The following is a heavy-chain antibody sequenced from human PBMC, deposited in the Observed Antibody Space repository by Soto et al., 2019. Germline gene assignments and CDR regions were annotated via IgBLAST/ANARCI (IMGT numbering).Heavy chain of an antibody. CDR3: ARHYCSGGSCYSAPNYYYYYGMDV. V-gene: IGHV5-51*01. D-gene: IGHD2-15*01. Sequence: ESLKISRKGSGYSFSSYWIGWVRPMPGEGLGGGGVIYPGDSDTRYSPSFQGQVTISADKSISTAYLQWSSLKASDTAMYYCARHYCSGGSCYSAPNYYYYYGMDVWGQGTTVTVSS. CDR1: GYSFSSYW. J-gene: IGHJ6*02. CDR2: IYPGDSDT.